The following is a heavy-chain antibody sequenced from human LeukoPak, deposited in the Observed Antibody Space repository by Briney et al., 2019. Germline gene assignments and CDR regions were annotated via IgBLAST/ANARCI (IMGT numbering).Heavy chain of an antibody. V-gene: IGHV4-4*07. CDR1: GGSISSYY. D-gene: IGHD6-19*01. J-gene: IGHJ4*02. Sequence: SETLSLTCTVSGGSISSYYWSWIRQPAGRGLEWIGRIYTSGSTNYNPSLKSRVTMSVDTSKNQFSLKLSSVTAADTAVYYCGVGISNAGAGSYFDYWGQGTLVTVSS. CDR2: IYTSGST. CDR3: GVGISNAGAGSYFDY.